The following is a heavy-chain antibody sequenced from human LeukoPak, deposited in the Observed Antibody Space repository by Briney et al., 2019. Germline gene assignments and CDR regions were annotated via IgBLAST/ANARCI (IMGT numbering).Heavy chain of an antibody. D-gene: IGHD4-17*01. CDR3: ATTDFDY. J-gene: IGHJ4*02. CDR1: AFTFSSYG. Sequence: GGSLRLSCAASAFTFSSYGMHCFIQAPPKELEWLAVIQYDGNNKYFAYPVRGRFIISIDNSKSTLYLQMNRLSAEDTAVYYCATTDFDYWGQGTLVTVSS. CDR2: IQYDGNNK. V-gene: IGHV3-30*02.